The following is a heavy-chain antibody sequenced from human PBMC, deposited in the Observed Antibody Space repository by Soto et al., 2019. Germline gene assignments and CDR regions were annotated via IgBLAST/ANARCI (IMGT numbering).Heavy chain of an antibody. CDR1: GGSISSYY. V-gene: IGHV4-59*08. CDR3: ASISRAHYYGSGSYYNLVWFDP. D-gene: IGHD3-10*01. J-gene: IGHJ5*02. CDR2: IDYSGST. Sequence: QVQLQESGPGLVQPSETLSLTCTVSGGSISSYYWSWIRQPPGKGLEWIGYIDYSGSTNYNPSLKSQVPISVDTSKNQISRKLSSVTAADTSVYYCASISRAHYYGSGSYYNLVWFDPWGQGTMVTVSS.